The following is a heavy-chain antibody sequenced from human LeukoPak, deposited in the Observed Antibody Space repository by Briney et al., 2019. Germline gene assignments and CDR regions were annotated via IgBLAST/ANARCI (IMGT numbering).Heavy chain of an antibody. J-gene: IGHJ4*02. CDR3: AKEGSDGSGWYSDY. V-gene: IGHV3-23*01. CDR1: GFTFSSYA. D-gene: IGHD6-19*01. Sequence: PGGSLRLSCAASGFTFSSYAMSWVRQAPGKGLXXXXGISGSDGSTYYADSVKGRFTISRDNSKNTLYLQMNSLRAEDTAVYYCAKEGSDGSGWYSDYWGQGTLVTVSS. CDR2: ISGSDGST.